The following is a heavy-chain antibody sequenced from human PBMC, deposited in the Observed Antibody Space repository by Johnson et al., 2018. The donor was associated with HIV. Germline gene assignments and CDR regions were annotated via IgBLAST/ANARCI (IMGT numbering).Heavy chain of an antibody. CDR2: IYSSGST. V-gene: IGHV3-NL1*01. J-gene: IGHJ3*02. Sequence: QVQLVESGGGVVQPGRSLRLSCAASGFTFSSYAMHWVRQAPGKGLEWVSVIYSSGSTYYTDSVKGRFTTSRDNSKNTLYLQMNSLRAEDTAVYYCAIIPPGGAGKGADAFDIWGQGTMVTVSS. CDR1: GFTFSSYA. CDR3: AIIPPGGAGKGADAFDI. D-gene: IGHD1-26*01.